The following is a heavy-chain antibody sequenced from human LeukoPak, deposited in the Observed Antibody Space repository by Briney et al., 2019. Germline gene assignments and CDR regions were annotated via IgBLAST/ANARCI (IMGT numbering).Heavy chain of an antibody. CDR3: ATYYYTRSASRNFDH. D-gene: IGHD3-22*01. J-gene: IGHJ4*02. CDR1: GITFSSYA. V-gene: IGHV3-23*01. CDR2: ISDSGDNS. Sequence: GGSLRLSCAASGITFSSYAMSWVRQAPGKGLEWVSLISDSGDNSYYADSVKGRFTISGDNSKNTLYLQMNSLRAEDTAVYYCATYYYTRSASRNFDHWGQGSLVTVSS.